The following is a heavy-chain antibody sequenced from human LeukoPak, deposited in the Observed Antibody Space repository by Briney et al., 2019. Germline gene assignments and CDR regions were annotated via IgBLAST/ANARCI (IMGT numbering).Heavy chain of an antibody. CDR3: ANVEWELRYFDY. CDR1: GFTFSSYA. D-gene: IGHD1-26*01. V-gene: IGHV3-23*01. J-gene: IGHJ4*02. CDR2: ISGGGGST. Sequence: GGSLRLSCAASGFTFSSYAMRWLRQAPGKGLEWVAAISGGGGSTYYADSVKGRFTISRDNSKNTLYLQMNSLRAEDTAVYYYANVEWELRYFDYWGEGTLVTVSS.